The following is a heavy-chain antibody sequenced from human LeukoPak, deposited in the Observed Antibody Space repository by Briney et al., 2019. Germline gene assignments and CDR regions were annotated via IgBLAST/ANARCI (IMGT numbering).Heavy chain of an antibody. CDR3: TRVGWSSDASDI. D-gene: IGHD3-3*01. CDR1: GYIFTDFP. J-gene: IGHJ3*02. Sequence: ASVKVSCKASGYIFTDFPINWVRQAPGQGLEWMGWISTYSGDTNYAHKVQGRVSMTTDTSTGTAYMELRSLRSDDTAVYYCTRVGWSSDASDIWGQGTMVTVSS. V-gene: IGHV1-18*01. CDR2: ISTYSGDT.